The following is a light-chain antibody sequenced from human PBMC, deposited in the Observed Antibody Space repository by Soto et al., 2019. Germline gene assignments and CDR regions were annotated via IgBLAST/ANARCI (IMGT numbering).Light chain of an antibody. CDR2: PAS. CDR3: LQLYRYPLT. CDR1: QGISGR. J-gene: IGKJ4*01. Sequence: IELTQSPSALSASVGDRVTITCRASQGISGRLAWYQQKPGKVPTLLISPASSFQSGFPSRFSGSASGTDFSLTITSLQPEDFATYYCLQLYRYPLTFGGGTTVAIK. V-gene: IGKV1-9*01.